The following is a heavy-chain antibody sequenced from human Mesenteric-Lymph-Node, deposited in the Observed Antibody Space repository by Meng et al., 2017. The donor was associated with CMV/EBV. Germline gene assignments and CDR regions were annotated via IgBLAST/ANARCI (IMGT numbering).Heavy chain of an antibody. V-gene: IGHV3-21*01. J-gene: IGHJ4*02. D-gene: IGHD2-8*02. Sequence: GGSLRLSCAASGLTFSSYVMRRARRAPGKGLEWVSCISSSDTYIYYADSLKGRFTISRDNAKNSLYLQMNSLRADDTAVYYCVRGGVGFSSLNFHNWGQGTLVTVSS. CDR3: VRGGVGFSSLNFHN. CDR2: ISSSDTYI. CDR1: GLTFSSYV.